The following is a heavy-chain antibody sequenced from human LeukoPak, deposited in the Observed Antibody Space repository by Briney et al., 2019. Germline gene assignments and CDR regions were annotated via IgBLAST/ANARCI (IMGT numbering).Heavy chain of an antibody. CDR2: ISGDGRST. Sequence: GGSLRLSCAASGFTFSSYWIHWVRQAPGKGLVWVSRISGDGRSTNYADSVKGRFTISRDNAKNTVYLQMNSLRAEDSAVYSCARGLYDSSFYTLGPWGQETLVTVSS. CDR1: GFTFSSYW. CDR3: ARGLYDSSFYTLGP. V-gene: IGHV3-74*01. D-gene: IGHD3-22*01. J-gene: IGHJ5*02.